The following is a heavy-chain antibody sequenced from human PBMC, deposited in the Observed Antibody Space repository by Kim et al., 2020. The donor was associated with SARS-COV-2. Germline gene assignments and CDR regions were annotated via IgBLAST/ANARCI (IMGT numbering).Heavy chain of an antibody. V-gene: IGHV3-7*03. CDR1: EFTFSTSC. CDR2: IKHDAYAS. J-gene: IGHJ6*02. D-gene: IGHD6-19*01. CDR3: AKGVSVAPHYYCHYGMDV. Sequence: GGSLRLSCAASEFTFSTSCMTWVRQAPGKGLEWVASIKHDAYASYYVDSVKGRFTISRDNAKNLLYLQMNSLRPEDTAVYYCAKGVSVAPHYYCHYGMDVWGQGTTVTVSS.